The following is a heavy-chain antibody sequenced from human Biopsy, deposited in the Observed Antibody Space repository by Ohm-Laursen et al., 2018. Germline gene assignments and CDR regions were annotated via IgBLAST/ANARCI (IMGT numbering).Heavy chain of an antibody. J-gene: IGHJ3*02. Sequence: GSLRLSCTASGFTFNTYAMTWVRQAPGKGLGWVLGMSVSGSSTFQADSVKDRFTISRVNSKSTLYLQLNSLRADDTAVYYCARSLSGDYVYDAYDIWGQGTLVTVSS. CDR1: GFTFNTYA. CDR2: MSVSGSST. V-gene: IGHV3-23*01. D-gene: IGHD3-16*01. CDR3: ARSLSGDYVYDAYDI.